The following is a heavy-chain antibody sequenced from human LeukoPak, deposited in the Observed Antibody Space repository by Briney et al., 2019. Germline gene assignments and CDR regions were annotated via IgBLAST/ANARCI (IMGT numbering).Heavy chain of an antibody. Sequence: GGSLRLSCVASGFPFSSYWMTWVRQAPGKGLEWVSGISASGGDTFYADSVKGRFTISRDNSKNTLSLQMNSLRVEDTAIYYCAKDVRRCNGACTWGQGTLVTVSS. CDR3: AKDVRRCNGACT. CDR2: ISASGGDT. V-gene: IGHV3-23*01. CDR1: GFPFSSYW. J-gene: IGHJ5*02. D-gene: IGHD2-8*01.